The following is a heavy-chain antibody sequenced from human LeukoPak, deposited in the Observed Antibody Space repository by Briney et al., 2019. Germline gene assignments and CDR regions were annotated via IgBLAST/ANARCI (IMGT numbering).Heavy chain of an antibody. V-gene: IGHV1-69*13. CDR2: IIPIFGTA. J-gene: IGHJ3*02. D-gene: IGHD3-22*01. CDR3: ARDPGHYYDSSGYYDGAFDI. CDR1: GGTFSSYA. Sequence: SVKVSCKASGGTFSSYAISWVRQAPGQGLEWMGGIIPIFGTANYAQKFQGRVTITADESTSTAYMELSSLRSEDTAVYYCARDPGHYYDSSGYYDGAFDIWGQGTMVTVSS.